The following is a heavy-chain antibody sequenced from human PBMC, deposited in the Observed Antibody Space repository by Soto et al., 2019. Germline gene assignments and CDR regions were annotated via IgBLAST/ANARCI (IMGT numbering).Heavy chain of an antibody. J-gene: IGHJ4*02. Sequence: EVQLLESGGGLVQPGGSLRLSCAASGFTFSSYAMSWVRQAPGKGLEWVSAISGSGGSTFYADSMKGRFPISRDNSKNTLYLQMNNLRAEDTAVYYCAKGRSYMDIVTVPAARISPDYWGQGTLVTVSS. CDR3: AKGRSYMDIVTVPAARISPDY. D-gene: IGHD2-2*03. CDR1: GFTFSSYA. CDR2: ISGSGGST. V-gene: IGHV3-23*01.